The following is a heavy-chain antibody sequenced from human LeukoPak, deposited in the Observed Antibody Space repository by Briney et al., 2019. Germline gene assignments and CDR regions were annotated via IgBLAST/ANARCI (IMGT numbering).Heavy chain of an antibody. Sequence: PGGSLRLSCAASGFTFSDSGMHWVRQAPGKGLEWVAVIWYDGSNEYYTDSVKGRFTISRDNSKNMLYLQMNSLRVEDTAVYYCARDNCYGGCYYYYSMDVWGQGTTVTVSS. CDR2: IWYDGSNE. J-gene: IGHJ6*02. D-gene: IGHD5-12*01. CDR1: GFTFSDSG. CDR3: ARDNCYGGCYYYYSMDV. V-gene: IGHV3-33*01.